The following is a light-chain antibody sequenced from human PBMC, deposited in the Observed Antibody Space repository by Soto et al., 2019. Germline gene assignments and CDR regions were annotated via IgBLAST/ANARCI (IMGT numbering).Light chain of an antibody. J-gene: IGKJ1*01. Sequence: DIQMTQSPSTLSASVGDRVTITCRASQSITNWLAWYQQKPGKAPKLLMYDASSLHSGVPSRFSGSGSGKEFTLTISSLQSDDFATYYCQQYNGYPWTVSIVTKV. V-gene: IGKV1-5*01. CDR1: QSITNW. CDR3: QQYNGYPWT. CDR2: DAS.